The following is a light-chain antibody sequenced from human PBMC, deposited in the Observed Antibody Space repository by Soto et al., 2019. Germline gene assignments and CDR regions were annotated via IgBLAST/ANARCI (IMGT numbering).Light chain of an antibody. V-gene: IGLV1-36*01. J-gene: IGLJ2*01. CDR2: YDD. CDR1: PPNIGNNA. Sequence: QSVLTQPPSVSAAPRQRVTISCSGSPPNIGNNAVNWYQLLPGKAPKLLIYYDDLLPSGVSDRFSGSKSGTSASLAISGLQSEDEADYFCSAWDDSLNGPVFGGGTKLTVL. CDR3: SAWDDSLNGPV.